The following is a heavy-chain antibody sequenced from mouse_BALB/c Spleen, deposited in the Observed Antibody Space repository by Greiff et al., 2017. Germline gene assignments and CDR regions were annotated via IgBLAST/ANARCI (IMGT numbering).Heavy chain of an antibody. CDR3: APMIKDAMDY. D-gene: IGHD2-4*01. V-gene: IGHV1-80*01. CDR1: GYAFSSYW. Sequence: QVHVKQSGAELVRPGSSVKISCKASGYAFSSYWMNWVKQRPGQGLEWIGQIYPGDGDTNYNGKFKGKATLTADKSSSTAYMQLSSLTSEDSAVYFCAPMIKDAMDYWGQGTSVTVSS. J-gene: IGHJ4*01. CDR2: IYPGDGDT.